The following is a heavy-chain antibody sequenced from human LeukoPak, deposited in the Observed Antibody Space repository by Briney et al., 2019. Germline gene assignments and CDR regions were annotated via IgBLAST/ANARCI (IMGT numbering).Heavy chain of an antibody. CDR3: ARLQGYDILTGYTLWNWFDP. Sequence: SGTLSLTCTVSGDSISSRSWWNWARQPPGKGLEWIGEMYHGGTTNYNPSLNSRVTISVDKSKNQFSLKLTSVTAADTAVYYCARLQGYDILTGYTLWNWFDPWGQGTLVTVSS. D-gene: IGHD3-9*01. CDR1: GDSISSRSW. CDR2: MYHGGTT. J-gene: IGHJ5*02. V-gene: IGHV4-4*02.